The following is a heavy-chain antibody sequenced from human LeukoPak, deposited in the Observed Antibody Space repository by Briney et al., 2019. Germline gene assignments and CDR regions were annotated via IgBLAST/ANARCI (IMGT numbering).Heavy chain of an antibody. CDR2: ISYDGSNK. V-gene: IGHV3-30*03. CDR1: GFTFSSYG. J-gene: IGHJ5*02. D-gene: IGHD2-2*01. Sequence: GRSLRLSCAASGFTFSSYGMHWVRQAPGKGLEWVAVISYDGSNKYYADSVKGRFTISRDNSKNTLYLQMNSLRSDDTAVYYCAREDIVVVPAAKSRWFDPWGQGTLVTVSS. CDR3: AREDIVVVPAAKSRWFDP.